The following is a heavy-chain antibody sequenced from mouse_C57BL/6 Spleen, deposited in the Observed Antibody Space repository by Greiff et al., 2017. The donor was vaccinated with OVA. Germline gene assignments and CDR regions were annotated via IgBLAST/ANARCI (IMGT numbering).Heavy chain of an antibody. J-gene: IGHJ4*01. V-gene: IGHV1-15*01. CDR3: TRGDAMDY. CDR2: IDPDTGGT. Sequence: VQLVESGAELVRPGASVTLSCKASGYTFTDYEMHWVKQTPVHGLEWIGAIDPDTGGTAYNQKFKGKAILTADKSSSSAYMELRSLTSEDSAVYYGTRGDAMDYWGQGTSVTVSS. CDR1: GYTFTDYE.